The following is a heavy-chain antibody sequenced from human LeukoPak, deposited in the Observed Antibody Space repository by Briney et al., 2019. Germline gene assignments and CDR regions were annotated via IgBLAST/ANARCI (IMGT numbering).Heavy chain of an antibody. J-gene: IGHJ4*02. D-gene: IGHD3-22*01. CDR2: ISAYNGNT. V-gene: IGHV1-18*01. Sequence: ASVKVSCKASGYTFTSYGISWVRQAPGQGLEWMGWISAYNGNTNYAQKLQGRVTITTDTSTSTAYMELRSLRSDDTAVYYCAREGDYYDSSLYDYWGQGTLVTVSS. CDR1: GYTFTSYG. CDR3: AREGDYYDSSLYDY.